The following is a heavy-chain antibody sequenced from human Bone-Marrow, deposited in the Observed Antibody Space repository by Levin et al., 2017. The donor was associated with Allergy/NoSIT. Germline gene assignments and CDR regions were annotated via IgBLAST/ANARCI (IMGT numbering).Heavy chain of an antibody. V-gene: IGHV5-51*01. CDR2: IYPGDSDT. CDR3: ARRSPTATDPLDY. J-gene: IGHJ4*02. D-gene: IGHD6-13*01. Sequence: GLEWMGVIYPGDSDTSYSPSFQGHVTISVDKSNGTAYLQWSSLRASDSGMYFCARRSPTATDPLDYWGQGTLLTVSS.